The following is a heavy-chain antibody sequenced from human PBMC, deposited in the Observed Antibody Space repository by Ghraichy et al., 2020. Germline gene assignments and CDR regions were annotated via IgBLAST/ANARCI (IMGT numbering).Heavy chain of an antibody. CDR2: ISTSGDNT. CDR1: GFTFSSYA. Sequence: GESLNISCAASGFTFSSYAMNWVRQAPGKGLEWVSAISTSGDNTYYADSMKGRFTITRDNSKNTLYMQMNSLRAEDTAVYYCAKVDCSGTSCSYFDYWGQGTLVTVSS. V-gene: IGHV3-23*01. J-gene: IGHJ4*02. CDR3: AKVDCSGTSCSYFDY. D-gene: IGHD2-2*01.